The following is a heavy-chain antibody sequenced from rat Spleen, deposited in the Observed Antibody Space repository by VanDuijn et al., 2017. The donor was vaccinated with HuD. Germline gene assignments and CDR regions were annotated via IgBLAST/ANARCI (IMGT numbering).Heavy chain of an antibody. Sequence: EVQLVESGGGLVQPGRSLKLSCAASGFTFSNYGMHWIRQAPTKGLEWVASISPSGGSTYYRDSVKGRFTISRSNSENTVYLQMNSLRSGDTATYYCAVAGFGYWGQGIMVTVSS. D-gene: IGHD4-4*01. J-gene: IGHJ2*01. CDR3: AVAGFGY. V-gene: IGHV5-19*01. CDR1: GFTFSNYG. CDR2: ISPSGGST.